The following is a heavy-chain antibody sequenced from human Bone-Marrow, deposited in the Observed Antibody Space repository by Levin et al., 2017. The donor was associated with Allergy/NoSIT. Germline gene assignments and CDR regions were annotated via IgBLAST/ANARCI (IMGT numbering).Heavy chain of an antibody. CDR1: GFTFRTHD. Sequence: GGSLRLSCAASGFTFRTHDMHWVRQGTGKGLEWVSTIGTAGDTYYPDSVRGLFTISSENAKHSLSLQMNGLSAGDTAVYYCARYNYEYNALDIWGQGTMVTVSS. J-gene: IGHJ3*02. CDR2: IGTAGDT. V-gene: IGHV3-13*01. D-gene: IGHD5-18*01. CDR3: ARYNYEYNALDI.